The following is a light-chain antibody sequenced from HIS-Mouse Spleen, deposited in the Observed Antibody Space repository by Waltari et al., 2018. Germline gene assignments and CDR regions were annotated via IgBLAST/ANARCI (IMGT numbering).Light chain of an antibody. Sequence: QSALTQPRSVSGSPGQSVTISCTGTSSDVGGYNYVPWYQQHPGKAPKLMNYDVSKRPSGVPDRFSGSKSGNTASLTISGLQAEDEADYYCCSYAGSYSYVFGTGTKVTVL. CDR2: DVS. J-gene: IGLJ1*01. V-gene: IGLV2-11*01. CDR3: CSYAGSYSYV. CDR1: SSDVGGYNY.